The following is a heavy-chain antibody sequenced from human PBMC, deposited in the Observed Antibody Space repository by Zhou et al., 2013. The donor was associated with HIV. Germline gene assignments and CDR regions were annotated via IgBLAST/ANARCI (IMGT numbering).Heavy chain of an antibody. Sequence: LVQSGAEMKKPGTSVKVSCQASGFSFGSXSFSWVRQGPGQRLEWMGWISGHYGNTVYGKSFQDRITLTKDIGNYLVYMELRNLTSDDTAFYYCTSRWRLWPIWGERRRPFDQYGAQGTLVT. D-gene: IGHD3-16*01. J-gene: IGHJ4*02. V-gene: IGHV1-18*01. CDR2: ISGHYGNT. CDR1: GFSFGSXS. CDR3: TSRWRLWPIWGERRRPFDQY.